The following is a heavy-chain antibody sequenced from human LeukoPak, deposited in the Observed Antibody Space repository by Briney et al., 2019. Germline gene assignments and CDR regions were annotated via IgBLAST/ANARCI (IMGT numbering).Heavy chain of an antibody. J-gene: IGHJ4*02. D-gene: IGHD3-10*01. CDR3: ARGLKRITMVRGVIGGYYFDY. CDR2: INHSGST. Sequence: SETLSLTCAVYGGSFSGYYWSWIRQPPGKGLEWIGEINHSGSTNYNPSLKSRVTISVDTSKNQFSLKLSSVTAADTAVYYCARGLKRITMVRGVIGGYYFDYWGQGTLVTVSS. V-gene: IGHV4-34*01. CDR1: GGSFSGYY.